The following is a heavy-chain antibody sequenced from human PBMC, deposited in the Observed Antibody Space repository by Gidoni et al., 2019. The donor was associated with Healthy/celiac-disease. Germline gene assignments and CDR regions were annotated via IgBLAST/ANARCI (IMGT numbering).Heavy chain of an antibody. CDR1: GGTFSSYA. CDR2: IIHIFGTA. D-gene: IGHD2-2*01. J-gene: IGHJ4*02. CDR3: ARSPRPSFPLDY. V-gene: IGHV1-69*01. Sequence: QVQLVQSGAEVKKPGSSVKVSCKASGGTFSSYAISWVRQAPGQGLEWMGGIIHIFGTANYAQKFQGRVTMTADESTSTAYMELSSLRTEDTAVYYCARSPRPSFPLDYWGQGTLVTVSS.